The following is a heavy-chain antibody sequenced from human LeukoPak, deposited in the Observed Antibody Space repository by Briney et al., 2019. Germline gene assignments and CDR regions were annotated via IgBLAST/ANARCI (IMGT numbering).Heavy chain of an antibody. Sequence: SETLSLTCAVYGGSFSNYYWSWIRQPPGKGLEWIGEINHSGSTNYNPSLESRVTISVDTSKNQFSLKLSSVTAADTAVYYCARGNVDTDRWDLDYWGQGTLVTVSS. CDR2: INHSGST. D-gene: IGHD5-18*01. CDR1: GGSFSNYY. J-gene: IGHJ4*02. V-gene: IGHV4-34*01. CDR3: ARGNVDTDRWDLDY.